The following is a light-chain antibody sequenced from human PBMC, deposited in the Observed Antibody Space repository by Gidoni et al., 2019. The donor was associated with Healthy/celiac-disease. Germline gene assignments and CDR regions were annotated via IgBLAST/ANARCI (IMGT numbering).Light chain of an antibody. CDR1: QSVSSSY. CDR2: GAS. CDR3: QQYGSSPRT. V-gene: IGKV3-20*01. Sequence: EIVLTQSPGPLSLSPGERATLSCRASQSVSSSYLAWYQQKPGQAPRLLIYGASSRATGIPDRFSGSWSGTDFTLTISRLEPEDFAVYYCQQYGSSPRTFXQXTKVEIK. J-gene: IGKJ1*01.